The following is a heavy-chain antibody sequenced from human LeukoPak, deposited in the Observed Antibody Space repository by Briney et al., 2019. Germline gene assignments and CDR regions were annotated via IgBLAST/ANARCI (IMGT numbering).Heavy chain of an antibody. J-gene: IGHJ6*03. V-gene: IGHV3-11*01. CDR3: ARDPEVVPAAIWVAHMDV. Sequence: GGSLRLSCAACGFTFSDYYMSWMGQAPEKGLEGVSYIRSSGSTIYYAVSVKGRFTISRDNAKNSLYLQMNSLRAEDTAVYYCARDPEVVPAAIWVAHMDVWGKGTTVSVSS. D-gene: IGHD2-2*02. CDR2: IRSSGSTI. CDR1: GFTFSDYY.